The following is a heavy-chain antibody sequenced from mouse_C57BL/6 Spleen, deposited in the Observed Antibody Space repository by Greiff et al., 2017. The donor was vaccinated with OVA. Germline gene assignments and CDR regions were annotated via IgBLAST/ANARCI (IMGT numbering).Heavy chain of an antibody. V-gene: IGHV3-6*01. CDR3: ARDGGQLRPFDY. CDR2: ISYDGSN. CDR1: GYSITSGYY. D-gene: IGHD3-2*02. J-gene: IGHJ2*01. Sequence: VQLKQSGPGLVKPSQSLSLTCSVTGYSITSGYYWNWIRQFPGNKLEWMGYISYDGSNNYNPSLKNRISITRDTSKNQFFLKLNSVTTEDTATYYCARDGGQLRPFDYWGQGTTLTVSS.